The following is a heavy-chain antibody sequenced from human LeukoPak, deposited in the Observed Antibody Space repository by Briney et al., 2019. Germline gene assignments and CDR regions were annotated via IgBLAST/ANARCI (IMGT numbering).Heavy chain of an antibody. V-gene: IGHV1-8*01. D-gene: IGHD3-10*01. CDR1: GYTFTSYD. CDR3: ARGPYYYGSGSSQLRFDP. CDR2: MNPNSGNT. Sequence: ASVKVSCKASGYTFTSYDINWVRQATGQGLEWMGWMNPNSGNTGYAQKFQGRVTMTRNTSISTAYMELSSLRSEDTAVYYCARGPYYYGSGSSQLRFDPWGQGTLVTVSS. J-gene: IGHJ5*02.